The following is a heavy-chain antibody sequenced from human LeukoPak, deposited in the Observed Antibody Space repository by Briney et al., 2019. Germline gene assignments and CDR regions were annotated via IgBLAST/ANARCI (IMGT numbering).Heavy chain of an antibody. Sequence: SESLSLTCPVSGGSISSSSYCWGWLRQPPGKGLEWIGSIYYSGSTYYNPSLKSRVTISVDTSKNQFSLKLSSVTAADTAVYYCARGRPSPAIKYYMDVWGKGTTVTVSS. V-gene: IGHV4-39*07. CDR3: ARGRPSPAIKYYMDV. J-gene: IGHJ6*03. CDR1: GGSISSSSYC. CDR2: IYYSGST.